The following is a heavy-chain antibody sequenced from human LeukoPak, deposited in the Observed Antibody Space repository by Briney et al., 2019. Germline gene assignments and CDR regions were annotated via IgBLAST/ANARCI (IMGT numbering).Heavy chain of an antibody. CDR2: INPNSGGT. D-gene: IGHD6-13*01. CDR3: ARTIAAAGSGFDI. J-gene: IGHJ3*02. CDR1: GYTFTGYY. Sequence: ASVKVSCKASGYTFTGYYMHWVRQAPGQGREWMGWINPNSGGTNYAQKFQGRVTMTRDTSISTAYMELSRLRSDDTAVYYCARTIAAAGSGFDIWGQGTMVTVSS. V-gene: IGHV1-2*02.